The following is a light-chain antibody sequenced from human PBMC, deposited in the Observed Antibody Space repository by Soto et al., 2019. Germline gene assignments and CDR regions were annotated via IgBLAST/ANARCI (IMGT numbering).Light chain of an antibody. CDR3: SSYASSITLV. J-gene: IGLJ2*01. CDR2: DVS. V-gene: IGLV2-14*01. CDR1: SSDVGGYDY. Sequence: QSALTQPASVSGSPGQSITISCTGTSSDVGGYDYVSWYQQHPGKAPKLLIFDVSKRPSGVSYRFSGSKSGNTASLTISGLQAEDEAGYYCSSYASSITLVFGGGTKLTVL.